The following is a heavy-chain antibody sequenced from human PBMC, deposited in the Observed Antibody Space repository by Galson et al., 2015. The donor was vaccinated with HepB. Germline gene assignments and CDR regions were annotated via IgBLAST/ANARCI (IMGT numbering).Heavy chain of an antibody. D-gene: IGHD3-22*01. J-gene: IGHJ4*02. CDR2: ISGSGGST. Sequence: SLRLSCAASGFTFSSYAMSWVRQAPGKGLEWVSAISGSGGSTYYADSVKGRFTISRDNSKNTLYLQMNSLRAEDTAVYYCAKDSTITMIVVVDYFDDWGQGTLVTVSS. CDR1: GFTFSSYA. CDR3: AKDSTITMIVVVDYFDD. V-gene: IGHV3-23*01.